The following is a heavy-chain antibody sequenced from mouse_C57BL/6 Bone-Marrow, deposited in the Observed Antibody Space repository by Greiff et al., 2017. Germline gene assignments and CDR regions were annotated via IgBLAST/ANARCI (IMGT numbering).Heavy chain of an antibody. CDR2: ILPGSGSN. V-gene: IGHV1-9*01. J-gene: IGHJ3*01. CDR3: AKICDYDWFAD. D-gene: IGHD2-4*01. Sequence: VKLVESGAELMKPGASVKLSCKATGYTFTGYWLGWVKQRPGHGLEWIGEILPGSGSNNYNEKFKGKATFTADTSSNTAYMQLSSLTTEDSAIYYCAKICDYDWFADWGQGTLVTVSA. CDR1: GYTFTGYW.